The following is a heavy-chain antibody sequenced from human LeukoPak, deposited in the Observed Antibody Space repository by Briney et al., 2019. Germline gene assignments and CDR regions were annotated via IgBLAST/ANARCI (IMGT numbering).Heavy chain of an antibody. CDR3: AKVTRRIAAAGTIDY. CDR2: ISGSGGST. J-gene: IGHJ4*02. Sequence: GGPLRLSCAASGFTFSSYAMSWVRQAPGKGLEWVSAISGSGGSTYYADSVKGRFTISRDNSKNTLYLQMNSLRAEDTAVYYCAKVTRRIAAAGTIDYWGQGTLVTVSS. D-gene: IGHD6-13*01. CDR1: GFTFSSYA. V-gene: IGHV3-23*01.